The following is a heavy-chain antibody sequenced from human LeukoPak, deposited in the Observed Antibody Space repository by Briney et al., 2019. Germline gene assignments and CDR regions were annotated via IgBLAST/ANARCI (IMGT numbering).Heavy chain of an antibody. CDR1: GYTFTNHP. J-gene: IGHJ4*02. Sequence: GASVKVSCKTSGYTFTNHPMHWMRQAPGQRLEWMGWINTDNGNTKYSQKFQGRVAFTRDTSASTAYMELNSLTSEDTSVYYCAPLIGAYFDYWGRGTLVIVSS. CDR3: APLIGAYFDY. D-gene: IGHD3-22*01. CDR2: INTDNGNT. V-gene: IGHV1-3*04.